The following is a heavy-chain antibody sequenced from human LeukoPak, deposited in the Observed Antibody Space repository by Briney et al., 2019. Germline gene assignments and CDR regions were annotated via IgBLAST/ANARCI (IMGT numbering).Heavy chain of an antibody. CDR2: ISNSGDST. Sequence: GGSLRLSCAASGFTFSSYEMNWVRQSPGKGLEWVSYISNSGDSTYYADSVKGRFTISRDNAKNSLYSQMNSLRAADTAVYYCARLAAPGTGQYFQHWGQGTLVTVSS. J-gene: IGHJ1*01. CDR1: GFTFSSYE. CDR3: ARLAAPGTGQYFQH. D-gene: IGHD6-13*01. V-gene: IGHV3-48*03.